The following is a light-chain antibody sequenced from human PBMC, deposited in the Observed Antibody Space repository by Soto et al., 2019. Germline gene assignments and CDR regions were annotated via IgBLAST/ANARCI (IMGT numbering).Light chain of an antibody. Sequence: HSALTQPASVSGSPGQSITISCTGTSSDVGGYNYVSWYQQHPGKAPKLMIYDVSNRPSGVSNRFSGSKSGNTASLTISGLQAEDEADYYCSSYTSSSTPRVFGTGTKLTVL. CDR2: DVS. V-gene: IGLV2-14*01. CDR3: SSYTSSSTPRV. CDR1: SSDVGGYNY. J-gene: IGLJ1*01.